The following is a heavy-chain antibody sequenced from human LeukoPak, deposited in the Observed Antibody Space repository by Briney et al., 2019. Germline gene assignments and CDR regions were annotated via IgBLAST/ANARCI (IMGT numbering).Heavy chain of an antibody. V-gene: IGHV3-30*18. J-gene: IGHJ4*02. CDR1: VFTFSSYA. D-gene: IGHD3-10*01. CDR3: AKDKYYYSGTFFDY. CDR2: ISKDGSNK. Sequence: GGSLRLSCAASVFTFSSYAMHWVRQAPVKGLEWVAVISKDGSNKFYADSVKGRFTISRDNSKNTLYLEMNSLRTEDTALYYCAKDKYYYSGTFFDYWGQGTLVTVSS.